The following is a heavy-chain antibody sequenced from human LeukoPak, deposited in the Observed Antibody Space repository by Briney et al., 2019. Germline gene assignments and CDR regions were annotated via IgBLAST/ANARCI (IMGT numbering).Heavy chain of an antibody. CDR1: GFTFSSYA. CDR3: AKSPGYDFWSGYYDY. D-gene: IGHD3-3*01. V-gene: IGHV3-23*01. CDR2: ISGSGGST. Sequence: GGSLRLSCAASGFTFSSYAMSWVRQAPGKGLEWVSAISGSGGSTYYADSVEGRFTISRDNSKNTLYLQMNSLRAEDTAVYYCAKSPGYDFWSGYYDYWGQGTLVTVSS. J-gene: IGHJ4*02.